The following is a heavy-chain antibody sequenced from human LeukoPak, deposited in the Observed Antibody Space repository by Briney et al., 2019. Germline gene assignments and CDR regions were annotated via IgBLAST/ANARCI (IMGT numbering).Heavy chain of an antibody. CDR3: ARGGLYNWFDP. CDR1: GFSFSSNS. V-gene: IGHV3-48*04. J-gene: IGHJ5*02. D-gene: IGHD3-16*01. Sequence: GGSLRLSCAASGFSFSSNSMNWVRQAPGKGLEWVSYISSSGSTIYYADSVKGRITISRDNAKNSLYLQMNSLRAEDTAVYYCARGGLYNWFDPWGQGTLVTVSS. CDR2: ISSSGSTI.